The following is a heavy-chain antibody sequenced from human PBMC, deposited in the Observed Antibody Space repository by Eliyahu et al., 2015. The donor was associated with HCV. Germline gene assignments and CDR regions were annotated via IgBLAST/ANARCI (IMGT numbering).Heavy chain of an antibody. D-gene: IGHD6-19*01. CDR3: ARRKGLRAGFDY. J-gene: IGHJ4*02. CDR2: IYHSGST. CDR1: GDSVNSTDW. Sequence: QVQLQESGPGLVKPSGTLSLTCAVSGDSVNSTDWWGWVRQPPGKGLEWXGEIYHSGSTNSNPSLKGRVTISLDKSKNHFSLKLSSVTAADTAVYFCARRKGLRAGFDYWARGTLVTVSS. V-gene: IGHV4-4*02.